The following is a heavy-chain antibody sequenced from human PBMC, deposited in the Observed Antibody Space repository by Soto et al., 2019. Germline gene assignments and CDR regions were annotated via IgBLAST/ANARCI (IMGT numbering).Heavy chain of an antibody. V-gene: IGHV4-34*01. J-gene: IGHJ4*02. Sequence: SQTMCLTYAFYCGSIRNHYWRWLRQPPGQGLEWHREINPSGSTNYNPSLKSRVHLSVDTSQNQFSLKLSSVTAADQAVSYWARSSRFDCCGQGTLVPVSS. CDR3: ARSSRFDC. CDR1: CGSIRNHY. CDR2: INPSGST. D-gene: IGHD6-6*01.